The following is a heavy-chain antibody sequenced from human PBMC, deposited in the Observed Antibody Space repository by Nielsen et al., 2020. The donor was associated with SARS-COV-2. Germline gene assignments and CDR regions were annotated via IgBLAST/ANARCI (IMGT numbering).Heavy chain of an antibody. CDR2: ISDDGTIK. J-gene: IGHJ4*02. Sequence: GESLKISCAASGFTFSYYGMHWVRQAPGKGLECVAVISDDGTIKYYADSVKGRFTISRDNAKNSLYLHMNSLRAEDTALYYCARDGTDSSRWHQRVDYWGQGTLVTVSS. D-gene: IGHD6-13*01. CDR3: ARDGTDSSRWHQRVDY. CDR1: GFTFSYYG. V-gene: IGHV3-30*03.